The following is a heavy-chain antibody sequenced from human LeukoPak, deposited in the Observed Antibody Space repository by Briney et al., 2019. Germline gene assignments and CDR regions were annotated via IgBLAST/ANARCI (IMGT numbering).Heavy chain of an antibody. CDR2: ISAYNGNT. D-gene: IGHD2-2*01. V-gene: IGHV1-18*01. CDR3: ARDPRAIVVVPAAVHFDY. J-gene: IGHJ4*02. Sequence: GASVKVSCKASGYTFTSYAFRWVRQAPGQGLEWMGWISAYNGNTNYAQNLQGRVTMTTDTSTSTAYMELRSLRSDDTAVYYCARDPRAIVVVPAAVHFDYWGQGTLVTVSS. CDR1: GYTFTSYA.